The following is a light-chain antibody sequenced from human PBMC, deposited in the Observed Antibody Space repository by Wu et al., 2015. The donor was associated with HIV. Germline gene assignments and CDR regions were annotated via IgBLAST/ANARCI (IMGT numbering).Light chain of an antibody. CDR1: QSVSSY. Sequence: IVLTQSPATLSLSPGERATLSCKASQSVSSYLVWYQQKPGQAPRLLIYDSSNRATGIPARFSGSGSGTDFTLTISSLEPEDFAVYYCQQRSNWPLYSFGQGTKLEIK. V-gene: IGKV3-11*01. J-gene: IGKJ2*03. CDR2: DSS. CDR3: QQRSNWPLYS.